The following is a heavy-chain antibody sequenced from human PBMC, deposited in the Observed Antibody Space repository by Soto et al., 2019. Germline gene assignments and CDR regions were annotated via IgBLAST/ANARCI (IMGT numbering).Heavy chain of an antibody. D-gene: IGHD6-6*01. CDR2: ISGSGGST. CDR1: GFTFSSYS. J-gene: IGHJ4*02. Sequence: PGGSLRLSFAASGFTFSSYSMSWVRQAPGKGLEWVSAISGSGGSTYYADSVKGRFTISRDNSKNTLYLQMNSLRAEDTAVYYCGKCGGRYSSSSYGYWGQGTLVTVCS. V-gene: IGHV3-23*01. CDR3: GKCGGRYSSSSYGY.